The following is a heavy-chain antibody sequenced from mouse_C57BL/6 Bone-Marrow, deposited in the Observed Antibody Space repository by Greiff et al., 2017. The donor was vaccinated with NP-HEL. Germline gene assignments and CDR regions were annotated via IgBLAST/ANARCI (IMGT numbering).Heavy chain of an antibody. D-gene: IGHD1-1*01. V-gene: IGHV1-64*01. CDR1: GYTFTSYW. CDR2: IHPNSGST. J-gene: IGHJ3*01. CDR3: ARYYGSSPLAY. Sequence: QVQLKQPGAELVKPGASVKLSCKASGYTFTSYWMHWVKQRPGQGLEWIGMIHPNSGSTNYNEKFKSKATLTVDTSSSTAYMELHSLTSEDSAVYFCARYYGSSPLAYWGQGTLVTVSA.